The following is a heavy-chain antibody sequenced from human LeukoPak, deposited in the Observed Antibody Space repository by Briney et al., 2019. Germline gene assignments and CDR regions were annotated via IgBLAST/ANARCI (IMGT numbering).Heavy chain of an antibody. V-gene: IGHV3-30*02. D-gene: IGHD5-24*01. CDR1: GFTFDDYG. CDR2: IRYDGSRK. Sequence: GGSLRLSCAASGFTFDDYGMNWVRQAPGKGLEWVSFIRYDGSRKYYADSVKGRFTISRDNSKNTLYLQMNSLRAEDTAVYYCAKSGYNRFDYWGQGILVTVSS. CDR3: AKSGYNRFDY. J-gene: IGHJ4*02.